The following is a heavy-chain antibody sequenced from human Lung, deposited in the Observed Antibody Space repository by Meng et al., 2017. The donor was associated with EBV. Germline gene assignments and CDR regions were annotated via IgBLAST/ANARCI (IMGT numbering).Heavy chain of an antibody. D-gene: IGHD3-10*01. CDR3: VRDTRRGGGWFDP. CDR2: IYHGVNI. Sequence: QFQGSGSGLVRPSQTLSLTCAGSGDSIPSGDYSWTWIRQPPGKGLEWIGYIYHGVNIYYTPSLRSRVTISVDKSRNQFSLKLTSVSAADTAVYYCVRDTRRGGGWFDPWGQGTLVTVSS. V-gene: IGHV4-30-2*01. CDR1: GDSIPSGDYS. J-gene: IGHJ5*02.